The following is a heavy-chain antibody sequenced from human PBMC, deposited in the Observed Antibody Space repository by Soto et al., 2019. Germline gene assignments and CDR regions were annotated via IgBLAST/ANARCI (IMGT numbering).Heavy chain of an antibody. J-gene: IGHJ5*02. CDR2: ISPSGSP. CDR1: RGSVSSGGYS. CDR3: SRGVLA. Sequence: NPSETLSLTCSVSRGSVSSGGYSWSWIRQPPGKGLEWIGFISPSGSPAYNPSLKSRVTISADRSKNQISLELSFVTAADTAVYYCSRGVLAWGPGVLVTVSS. D-gene: IGHD2-8*01. V-gene: IGHV4-30-2*01.